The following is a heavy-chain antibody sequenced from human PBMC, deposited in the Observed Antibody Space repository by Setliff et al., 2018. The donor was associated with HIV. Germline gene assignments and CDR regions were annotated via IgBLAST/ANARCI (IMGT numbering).Heavy chain of an antibody. CDR1: GGSISSHY. CDR2: IYASGVT. CDR3: ATRPGGSYWYGVFDF. J-gene: IGHJ4*02. Sequence: SETLSLTCTVSGGSISSHYWSWIRQSPKTGLEWIGYIYASGVTSYNPSLKSRVTISIDTSKNQFSLKLNSMTAADTAVYYCATRPGGSYWYGVFDFWGRGMLVTVSS. V-gene: IGHV4-4*09. D-gene: IGHD6-13*01.